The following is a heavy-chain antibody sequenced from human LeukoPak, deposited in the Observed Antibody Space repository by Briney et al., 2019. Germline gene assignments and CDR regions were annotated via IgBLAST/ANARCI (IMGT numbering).Heavy chain of an antibody. D-gene: IGHD6-19*01. J-gene: IGHJ1*01. V-gene: IGHV4-34*01. Sequence: SETLSLTCAVYGGSFSGYYWSWIRQPPGKGLEWIGEINHSGSTNYNPSLKSRVTISVDTSKNQFSLKLSSVTAADTAVYYCARSSGWYFQHWGQGTPVTVSS. CDR2: INHSGST. CDR3: ARSSGWYFQH. CDR1: GGSFSGYY.